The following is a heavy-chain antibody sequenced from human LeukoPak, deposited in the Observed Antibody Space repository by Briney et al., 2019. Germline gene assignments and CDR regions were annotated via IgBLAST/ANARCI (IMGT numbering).Heavy chain of an antibody. D-gene: IGHD1-14*01. CDR1: GGSFSGYY. CDR3: ARHPTLTSGGNFDY. Sequence: SETLSLTCAVYGGSFSGYYWSWIRQPPGKGLERIGEINHSGSTNYNPSLKSRVTISVDTSKNQFSLKLSSVTAADTAVYYCARHPTLTSGGNFDYWGQGTLVTVSS. CDR2: INHSGST. J-gene: IGHJ4*02. V-gene: IGHV4-34*01.